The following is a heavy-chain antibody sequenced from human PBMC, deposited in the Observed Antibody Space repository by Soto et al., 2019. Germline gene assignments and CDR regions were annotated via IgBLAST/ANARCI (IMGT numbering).Heavy chain of an antibody. CDR1: GGSISSVGYY. V-gene: IGHV4-31*03. CDR2: IYYSGST. J-gene: IGHJ3*02. CDR3: ASPGYCSGGSCYPGAFDI. Sequence: PSETLSLTCTVSGGSISSVGYYWSWIRQHPGKGLEWIGYIYYSGSTYYNPSLKSRVTISVDTSKNQFSLKLSSVTAADTAVYYCASPGYCSGGSCYPGAFDIWGQGTMVTVSS. D-gene: IGHD2-15*01.